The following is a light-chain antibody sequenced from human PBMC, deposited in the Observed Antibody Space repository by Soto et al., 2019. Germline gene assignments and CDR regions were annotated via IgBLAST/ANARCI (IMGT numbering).Light chain of an antibody. CDR2: YAS. J-gene: IGKJ1*01. CDR3: QQRTNWPWT. V-gene: IGKV3-11*01. CDR1: KSVGGD. Sequence: PGQGASLSCRATKSVGGDLVWYQQHPGQAPRLLIYYASNRATGIPPRFSGSGSGTDFTLTISSLEPEDFAVYYCQQRTNWPWTFGQGTKGDIK.